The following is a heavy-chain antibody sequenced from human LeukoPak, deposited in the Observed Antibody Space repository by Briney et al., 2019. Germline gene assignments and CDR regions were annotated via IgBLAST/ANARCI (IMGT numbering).Heavy chain of an antibody. CDR2: IRSTANGYAT. D-gene: IGHD3-3*01. V-gene: IGHV3-73*01. Sequence: GGSLRLSCAASGFTFSGSALHWVRQASGKGLEWVGRIRSTANGYATAYAASVKGRFTISRDDSKNTAYLQMNSLKTEDTAVYYCTRLGYYDFWSGYYRDYWGQGTLVTVSS. CDR1: GFTFSGSA. CDR3: TRLGYYDFWSGYYRDY. J-gene: IGHJ4*02.